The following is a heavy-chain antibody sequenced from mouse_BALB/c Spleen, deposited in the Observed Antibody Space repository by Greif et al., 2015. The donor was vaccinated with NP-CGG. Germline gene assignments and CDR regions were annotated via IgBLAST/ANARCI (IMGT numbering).Heavy chain of an antibody. CDR3: ARHEATATSAMDY. CDR2: ISNGGGST. Sequence: EVMLVESGGGLVQPGGSLKLSCATSGFTFSDYYMYWVRQTPEKRLEWVAYISNGGGSTYYPDTVKGRFTISRDNAKNTLYLQMSRLKSEDTAMYYCARHEATATSAMDYWGQGTSVTVSS. D-gene: IGHD1-2*01. V-gene: IGHV5-12*02. CDR1: GFTFSDYY. J-gene: IGHJ4*01.